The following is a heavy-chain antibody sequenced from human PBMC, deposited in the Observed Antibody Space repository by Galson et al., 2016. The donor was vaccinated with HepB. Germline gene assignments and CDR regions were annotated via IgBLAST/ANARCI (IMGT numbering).Heavy chain of an antibody. J-gene: IGHJ3*01. CDR1: GGSISSSSSSFF. Sequence: SETLSLTCSVSGGSISSSSSSFFWSWIRQPPGQGLEWIGSVSHTGSTYYNPSLRGRVTFSVDTSKNQFSLKLTSMTAAATAVYFCARRARAAGGLSPAFDFWGQGTLVTVSS. CDR2: VSHTGST. V-gene: IGHV4-39*07. CDR3: ARRARAAGGLSPAFDF. D-gene: IGHD6-13*01.